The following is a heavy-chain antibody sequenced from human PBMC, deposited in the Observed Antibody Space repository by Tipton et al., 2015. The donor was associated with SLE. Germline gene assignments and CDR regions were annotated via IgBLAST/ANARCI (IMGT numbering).Heavy chain of an antibody. D-gene: IGHD5-12*01. CDR1: GYSISSGYY. CDR3: AWGLRGYSGYDYEDY. V-gene: IGHV4-38-2*01. CDR2: IYHSGST. Sequence: TLSLTCAVSGYSISSGYYWGWIRQPPGKGLEWIGEIYHSGSTYYNPSLKSRVTISLDTSKNQFSLKLSSVTAADTAVYYCAWGLRGYSGYDYEDYWGQGTLVTVSS. J-gene: IGHJ4*02.